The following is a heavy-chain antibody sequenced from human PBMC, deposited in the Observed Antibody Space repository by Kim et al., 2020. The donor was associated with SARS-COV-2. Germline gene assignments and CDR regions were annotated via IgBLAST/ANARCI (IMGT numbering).Heavy chain of an antibody. Sequence: SETLSLTCIVSGGSISTRDYYWGWVRQSPGKGLEWIGSVYHSGSTYYNPSLRSRVSMSVDTTKNQVSLKLNSVTAPDTAVYFCAREMIAVAGRPWDYWGQGTLVTVSS. CDR1: GGSISTRDYY. CDR2: VYHSGST. J-gene: IGHJ4*02. V-gene: IGHV4-39*02. D-gene: IGHD6-19*01. CDR3: AREMIAVAGRPWDY.